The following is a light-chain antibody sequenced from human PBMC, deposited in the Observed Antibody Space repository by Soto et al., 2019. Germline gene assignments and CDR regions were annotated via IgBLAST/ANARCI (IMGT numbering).Light chain of an antibody. CDR2: TND. V-gene: IGLV1-44*01. CDR1: SSNIESNT. Sequence: QSVLTQPPSASGTPGQRVTISCSGSSSNIESNTVYWYQQLPGMAPRLLIHTNDLRPSGVPDRFSGSKSGTSASLAISGLQSEDEADYYCLAWYDSLNGNLFGTGTKVTVL. J-gene: IGLJ1*01. CDR3: LAWYDSLNGNL.